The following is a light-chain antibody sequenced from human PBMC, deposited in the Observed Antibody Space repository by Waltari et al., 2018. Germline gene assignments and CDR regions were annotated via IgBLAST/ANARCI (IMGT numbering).Light chain of an antibody. CDR2: EVS. CDR3: SSYTSSSTVV. J-gene: IGLJ2*01. Sequence: QSALTQPPSVSGSPGQSVTISCTGPSSDVGSYNRLSWYQQPPGTAPKLMIYEVSNRPSGVPDRFSGSKSGNTASLTISGLQAEDEADYYCSSYTSSSTVVFGGGTKLTVL. V-gene: IGLV2-18*02. CDR1: SSDVGSYNR.